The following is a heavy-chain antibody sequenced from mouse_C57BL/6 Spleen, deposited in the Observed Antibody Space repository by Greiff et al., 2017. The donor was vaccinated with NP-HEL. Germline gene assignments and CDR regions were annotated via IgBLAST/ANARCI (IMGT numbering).Heavy chain of an antibody. Sequence: EVQLQQSGPELVKPGASVKISCKASGYSFTGYYMNWVKQSPEKSLEWIGEINPSTGGTTYNQKFKAKATLTVDKSSSTAYMQLKSLTSEDSAVYYCARAGRGYYGSSYESWYFDVWGTGTTVTVSS. CDR2: INPSTGGT. CDR1: GYSFTGYY. CDR3: ARAGRGYYGSSYESWYFDV. J-gene: IGHJ1*03. V-gene: IGHV1-42*01. D-gene: IGHD1-1*01.